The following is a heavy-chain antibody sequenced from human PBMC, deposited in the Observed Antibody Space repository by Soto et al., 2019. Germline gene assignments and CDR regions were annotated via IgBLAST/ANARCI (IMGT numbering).Heavy chain of an antibody. V-gene: IGHV1-18*01. J-gene: IGHJ4*02. Sequence: QVHLVQSGAEVKKPGASVKVSCKASGYTFTSYGITWVRQAPGQGLEWMGWISGHNGNTDYAQQLQGRVIVTRDTSTSTDYMELRSQRSDDTAVYYWARGRYGDYWGQGALVTVSS. CDR3: ARGRYGDY. D-gene: IGHD1-1*01. CDR2: ISGHNGNT. CDR1: GYTFTSYG.